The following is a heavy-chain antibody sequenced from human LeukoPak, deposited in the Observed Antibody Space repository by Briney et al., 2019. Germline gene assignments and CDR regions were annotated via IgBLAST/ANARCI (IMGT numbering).Heavy chain of an antibody. V-gene: IGHV1-18*01. D-gene: IGHD3-3*02. CDR3: ARDPDYYHPFDI. CDR1: GYTFTSYG. Sequence: ASVKVSCXASGYTFTSYGISWVRQAPGQGLEWMGWISAYNGNTNYAQKLQGRVTMTTDTSTSTAYMELRSLRSDDTAVYYCARDPDYYHPFDIWGQGTMVTVSS. CDR2: ISAYNGNT. J-gene: IGHJ3*02.